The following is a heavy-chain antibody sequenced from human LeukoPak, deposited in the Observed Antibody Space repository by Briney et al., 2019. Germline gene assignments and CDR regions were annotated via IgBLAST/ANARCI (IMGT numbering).Heavy chain of an antibody. CDR2: ISAYNGNT. J-gene: IGHJ4*02. V-gene: IGHV1-18*01. D-gene: IGHD3-10*01. CDR1: GYSFTSYG. Sequence: ASVKVSCKASGYSFTSYGFSWVRQAPGQGLEWMGWISAYNGNTNYAQKLQGRVTMTTDTSTSTAYMELRSLRSDDTAVYYCAREKGILSGSHSDYWGQGTLVTVSS. CDR3: AREKGILSGSHSDY.